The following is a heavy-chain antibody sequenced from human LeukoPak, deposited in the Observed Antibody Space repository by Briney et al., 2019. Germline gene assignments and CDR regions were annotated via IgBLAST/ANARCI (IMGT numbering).Heavy chain of an antibody. Sequence: ASVKVSCKASGGTFSSYGISWVRQAPGQGLEWMGAIIPIFGKAYYAQRFQDRVTITADKSTSTAHMELSSLRSDDTAVYYCAREGSEDYGAQLAYWGQGTLVTVSS. CDR1: GGTFSSYG. V-gene: IGHV1-69*06. CDR3: AREGSEDYGAQLAY. CDR2: IIPIFGKA. J-gene: IGHJ4*02. D-gene: IGHD4-17*01.